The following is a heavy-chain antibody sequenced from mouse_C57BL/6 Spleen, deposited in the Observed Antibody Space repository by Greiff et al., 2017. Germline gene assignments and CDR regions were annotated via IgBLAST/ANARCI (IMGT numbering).Heavy chain of an antibody. CDR3: ARAGFITTVVATRYFDV. V-gene: IGHV1-42*01. Sequence: EVKLQESGPELVKPGASVKISCKASGYSFTGYYMNWVKQSPEKSLEWIGEINPSTGGTTYNQKFKAKATLTVDKSSSTAYMQLKSLTSEDSAVYYCARAGFITTVVATRYFDVWGTGTTVTVSS. D-gene: IGHD1-1*01. J-gene: IGHJ1*03. CDR1: GYSFTGYY. CDR2: INPSTGGT.